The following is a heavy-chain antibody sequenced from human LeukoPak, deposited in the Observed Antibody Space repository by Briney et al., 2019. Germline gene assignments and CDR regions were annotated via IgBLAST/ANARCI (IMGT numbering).Heavy chain of an antibody. CDR1: EFTLSSNR. CDR3: ARDLDGSGRAFDY. V-gene: IGHV3-48*02. D-gene: IGHD3-10*01. CDR2: ISSSATAI. Sequence: PGGSLRLSCAAAEFTLSSNRMKWVRQDPGKGLEWVSYISSSATAIHYADSVKGRFTISRDNAKNSLYLQMNSLRDEDTAVYYCARDLDGSGRAFDYWGQGTLVTVSS. J-gene: IGHJ4*02.